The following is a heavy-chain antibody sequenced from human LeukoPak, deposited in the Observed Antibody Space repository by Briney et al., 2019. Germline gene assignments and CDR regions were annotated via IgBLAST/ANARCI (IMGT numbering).Heavy chain of an antibody. J-gene: IGHJ4*01. D-gene: IGHD3-22*01. CDR2: IYSSGST. V-gene: IGHV4-59*08. CDR1: GGSIKNYY. CDR3: ARRYDTSGFYYFDY. Sequence: SSETLSLTCTVSGGSIKNYYWSWIRQPPGKGPECIGYIYSSGSTNYNPSLKSRVTISVDTSKNQFSLRLSSVTAADTAVYFCARRYDTSGFYYFDYWGHGTLVTVSS.